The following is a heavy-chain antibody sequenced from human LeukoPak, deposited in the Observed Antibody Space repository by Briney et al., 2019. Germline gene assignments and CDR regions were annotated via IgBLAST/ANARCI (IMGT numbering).Heavy chain of an antibody. D-gene: IGHD1-26*01. Sequence: PSETLSLTCNVSGGSVSISSYFWGWIRQPPGKGLEWIGSIYYSGNTYYNPSLKSRVTISIDTSKTQFSLRLTSVTAADTAVYYCARHQYSGSYYHYWGQGTLVTVSS. CDR2: IYYSGNT. CDR1: GGSVSISSYF. CDR3: ARHQYSGSYYHY. J-gene: IGHJ4*02. V-gene: IGHV4-39*01.